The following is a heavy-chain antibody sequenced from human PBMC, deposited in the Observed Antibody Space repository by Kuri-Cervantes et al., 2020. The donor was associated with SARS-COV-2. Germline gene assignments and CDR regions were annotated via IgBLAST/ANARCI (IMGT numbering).Heavy chain of an antibody. J-gene: IGHJ6*03. D-gene: IGHD2-2*01. CDR2: ISSSSSYI. CDR3: AKDGIVVVPAAKEGYYYYMDV. V-gene: IGHV3-21*04. Sequence: GESLKISCAASGFTFSSYSMNWVRQAPGKGLEWVSSISSSSSYIYYADSVKGRFTISRDNAKNSLYLQMNSLRAEDMALYYCAKDGIVVVPAAKEGYYYYMDVWGKGTTVTVSS. CDR1: GFTFSSYS.